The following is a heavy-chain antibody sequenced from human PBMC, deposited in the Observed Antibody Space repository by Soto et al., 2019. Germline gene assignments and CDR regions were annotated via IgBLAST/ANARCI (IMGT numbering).Heavy chain of an antibody. CDR1: GYTFTGYY. J-gene: IGHJ5*02. CDR3: ARSADYEVNWFDP. Sequence: ASVKVSCKASGYTFTGYYMHWVRQAPGQGLEWMGWINPNSGGTNYAQKFQGWVTMTRDTSISTAYMELSRLRSDDTAVYYCARSADYEVNWFDPWGQGTLVTVSS. V-gene: IGHV1-2*04. D-gene: IGHD4-17*01. CDR2: INPNSGGT.